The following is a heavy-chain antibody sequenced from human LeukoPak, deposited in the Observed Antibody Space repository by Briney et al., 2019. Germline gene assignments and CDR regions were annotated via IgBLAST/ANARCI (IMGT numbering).Heavy chain of an antibody. V-gene: IGHV1-18*01. CDR3: ARDPMVRGILIDY. D-gene: IGHD3-10*01. CDR1: GYTFTSYG. Sequence: ASVKVSCKASGYTFTSYGISWVRQAPGQGLEWMGWISAYNGNTNYAQKLQGRVTMTTDTSTSTAYKELRSLRSDDTAVYYCARDPMVRGILIDYWGQGTLVTVSS. J-gene: IGHJ4*02. CDR2: ISAYNGNT.